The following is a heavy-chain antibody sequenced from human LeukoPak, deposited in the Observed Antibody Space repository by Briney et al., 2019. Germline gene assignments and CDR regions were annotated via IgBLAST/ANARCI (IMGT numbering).Heavy chain of an antibody. J-gene: IGHJ6*02. CDR2: INHSGRT. CDR1: GGSFSDYF. V-gene: IGHV4-34*01. Sequence: PSETLSLTCAVYGGSFSDYFWGWIRQPPGKGLEWIGEINHSGRTYYNPSLKSRVTISVDTSKNQFSLNLSSVTAADTAVYYCARDVVVVPAAIHYGMDVWGQGATVTVSS. D-gene: IGHD2-2*01. CDR3: ARDVVVVPAAIHYGMDV.